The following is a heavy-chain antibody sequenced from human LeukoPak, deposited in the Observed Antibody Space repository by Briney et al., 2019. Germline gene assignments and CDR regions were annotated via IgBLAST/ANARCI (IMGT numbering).Heavy chain of an antibody. CDR3: AGDQDYYGSGSYY. V-gene: IGHV3-48*02. J-gene: IGHJ4*02. CDR1: GFTLSSYS. D-gene: IGHD3-10*01. CDR2: ISSSSSTI. Sequence: GGSLRLSCAASGFTLSSYSMNWVRQAPGKGLEWVSYISSSSSTIYYADSVKGRFTISRDNAKNSLYLQMNSLRDEDTAVYYCAGDQDYYGSGSYYWGQGTLVTVSS.